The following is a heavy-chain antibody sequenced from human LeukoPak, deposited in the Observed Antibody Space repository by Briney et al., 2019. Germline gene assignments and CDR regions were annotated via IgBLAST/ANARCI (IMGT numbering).Heavy chain of an antibody. D-gene: IGHD2-15*01. J-gene: IGHJ6*02. V-gene: IGHV3-9*01. Sequence: GRSLRLSCATSGFTFDDYAMHWVRQAPGKGLEWVSGISWNSGSIGYADSVKGRFTISRDNAKNSLYLQMSSLRAEDTALYYCAKDLAGYYYYGMDVWGQGTTVTVSS. CDR3: AKDLAGYYYYGMDV. CDR1: GFTFDDYA. CDR2: ISWNSGSI.